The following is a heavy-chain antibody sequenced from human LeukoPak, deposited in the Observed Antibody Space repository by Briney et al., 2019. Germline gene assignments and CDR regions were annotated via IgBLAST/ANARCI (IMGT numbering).Heavy chain of an antibody. D-gene: IGHD3-22*01. V-gene: IGHV3-7*04. CDR2: IRQDGNEY. CDR1: GFSFSNYW. Sequence: GGSLRLSCAVSGFSFSNYWMTWVRQAPGKGLEWVASIRQDGNEYSYVDSVKGRFTISRDNAKNSLYLQMNSLRAEDTAVYYCARDPYDSSWGLCYFDYWGQGNLVTVSS. CDR3: ARDPYDSSWGLCYFDY. J-gene: IGHJ4*02.